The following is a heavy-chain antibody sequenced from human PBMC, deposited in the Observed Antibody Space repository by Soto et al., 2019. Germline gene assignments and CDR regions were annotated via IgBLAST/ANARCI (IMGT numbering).Heavy chain of an antibody. J-gene: IGHJ4*02. CDR2: ISPKSGST. CDR3: ARPPGYISDWYYFDL. D-gene: IGHD3-9*01. V-gene: IGHV1-2*02. CDR1: GYNFIDFH. Sequence: QVQLVQSGAEVKKPGASVNVSCEASGYNFIDFHIHWVRQAPGQGFEWMGRISPKSGSTNYAQKFEGRVTMTWDTSLNTAYMELSSLKSDDTAVYYCARPPGYISDWYYFDLWGQGTRVSVSS.